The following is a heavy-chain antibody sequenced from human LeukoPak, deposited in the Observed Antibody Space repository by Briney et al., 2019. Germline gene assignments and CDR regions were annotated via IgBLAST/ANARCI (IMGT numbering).Heavy chain of an antibody. CDR2: INHSGST. CDR1: GGSFSGYC. V-gene: IGHV4-34*01. Sequence: SETLSLTCAVYGGSFSGYCWSWIRQPPGKGLEWIGEINHSGSTNYNPSLKSRVTISVDTSKNQFSLKVSSVTAADTAVYYCARGVFCSSTSCSFSFDYWGQGTLVTVSS. J-gene: IGHJ4*02. CDR3: ARGVFCSSTSCSFSFDY. D-gene: IGHD2-2*01.